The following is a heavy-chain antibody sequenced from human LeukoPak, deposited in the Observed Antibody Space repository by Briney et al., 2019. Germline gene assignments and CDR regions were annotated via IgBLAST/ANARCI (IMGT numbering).Heavy chain of an antibody. Sequence: TPSETLSLTCAVYGGSFSGYYWSWIRQPPGKGLEWIGEINHSGSTNYNPSLKSRVTISVDTSKNQFSLKLSSVTAADTAVYYCASLSSIYCSSTSCYESTDDAFDIWGQGTMVTVSS. J-gene: IGHJ3*02. CDR1: GGSFSGYY. V-gene: IGHV4-34*01. CDR3: ASLSSIYCSSTSCYESTDDAFDI. D-gene: IGHD2-2*01. CDR2: INHSGST.